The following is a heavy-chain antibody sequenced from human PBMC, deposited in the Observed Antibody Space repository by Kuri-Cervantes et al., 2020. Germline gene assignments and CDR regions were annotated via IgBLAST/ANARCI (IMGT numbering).Heavy chain of an antibody. CDR2: IDWDDDK. V-gene: IGHV2-70*04. CDR1: GFSLSTRGMR. J-gene: IGHJ4*02. D-gene: IGHD5-18*01. Sequence: SGPTLVKPTQTLTLTCSFSGFSLSTRGMRVSWIRQPPGKALEWLARIDWDDDKVYRTSLKTRLTISKDTSKNQVVLTMTNMDPVDTATYYCARDSYGSYYFDYWGQGTLVTVSS. CDR3: ARDSYGSYYFDY.